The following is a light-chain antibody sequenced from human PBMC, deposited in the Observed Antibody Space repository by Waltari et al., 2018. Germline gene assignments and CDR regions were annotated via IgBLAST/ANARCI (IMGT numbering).Light chain of an antibody. CDR1: QSLLHSNGYNY. J-gene: IGKJ2*01. CDR2: LVS. Sequence: EIVLTQSPLSLPVTPGEPASISCRSSQSLLHSNGYNYLDWYLQKPGQSPQLLIYLVSTRVSGVPDRFSGSGSGTDFTLKINRVEAEDVGVYYCMQALQTPRTFGQGTKLEIK. V-gene: IGKV2-28*01. CDR3: MQALQTPRT.